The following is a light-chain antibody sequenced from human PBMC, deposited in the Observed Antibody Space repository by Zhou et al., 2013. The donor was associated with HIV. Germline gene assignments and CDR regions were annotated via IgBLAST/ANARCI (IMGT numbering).Light chain of an antibody. Sequence: DIQMTQSPSTLSASVGDRVTITCRASQSISSWLAWYQQKPGKAPKPLIYKASTLESGVPSRFSGSGSGTEFTLTISSLQPDDFATYYCQQYIAYPLTFGGGTKVDIK. CDR3: QQYIAYPLT. CDR2: KAS. V-gene: IGKV1-5*03. CDR1: QSISSW. J-gene: IGKJ4*01.